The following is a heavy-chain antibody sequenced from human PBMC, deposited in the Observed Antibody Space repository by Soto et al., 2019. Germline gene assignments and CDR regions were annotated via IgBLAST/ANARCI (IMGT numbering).Heavy chain of an antibody. CDR2: IYYSGRT. V-gene: IGHV4-30-4*01. D-gene: IGHD1-1*01. Sequence: SETLSLTCTVSGGSISRDDYYWTWIRQPPGKGLEWIGYIYYSGRTKYNPALESRIAISIDTSKNHFSLKLSSVSAADTAVYYCAGDRSNSPDYFDYWGQGTLVTVSS. J-gene: IGHJ4*02. CDR1: GGSISRDDYY. CDR3: AGDRSNSPDYFDY.